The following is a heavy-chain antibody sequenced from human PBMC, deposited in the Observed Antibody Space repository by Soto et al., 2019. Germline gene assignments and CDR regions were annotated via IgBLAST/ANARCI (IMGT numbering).Heavy chain of an antibody. CDR3: ARGALGFDP. CDR1: GFPFSRYD. CDR2: IGTSGDT. J-gene: IGHJ5*02. V-gene: IGHV3-13*04. D-gene: IGHD6-6*01. Sequence: TASGFPFSRYDMHWVRQATGRGLEWVSGIGTSGDTYYAGSVKGRFTISRENAKNSVYLQMNSLRAGDTAVYYCARGALGFDPWGQGTLVAVSS.